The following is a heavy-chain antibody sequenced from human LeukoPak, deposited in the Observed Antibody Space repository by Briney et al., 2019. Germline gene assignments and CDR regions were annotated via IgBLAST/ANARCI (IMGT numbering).Heavy chain of an antibody. CDR3: ARDSGIAAAGHFDY. V-gene: IGHV3-21*01. J-gene: IGHJ4*02. CDR2: ISSSSSYI. Sequence: PGGSLRLSCAASGFTLSSYSMNWVRQAPGKGLEWVSSISSSSSYIYYADSVKGRFTISRDNAKNSLYLQMNSLRAEDTAVYYCARDSGIAAAGHFDYWGQGTLVTVSS. D-gene: IGHD6-13*01. CDR1: GFTLSSYS.